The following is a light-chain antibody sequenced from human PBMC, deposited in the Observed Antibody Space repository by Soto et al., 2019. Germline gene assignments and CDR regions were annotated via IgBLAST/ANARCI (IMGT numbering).Light chain of an antibody. J-gene: IGLJ2*01. CDR3: SSYTSSNTLEV. CDR2: EVS. Sequence: QSALIQPASVSGSPGQSITISCTGTSRDVGGSNYVSWYQHHPHRAPKLLIYEVSYRPSGVSSRFSGSKSGNTASLTISGLQAEDEAEYYCSSYTSSNTLEVFGVGTKLTVL. V-gene: IGLV2-14*01. CDR1: SRDVGGSNY.